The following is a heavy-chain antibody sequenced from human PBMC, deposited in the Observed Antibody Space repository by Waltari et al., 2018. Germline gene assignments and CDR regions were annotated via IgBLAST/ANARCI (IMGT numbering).Heavy chain of an antibody. D-gene: IGHD3-9*01. CDR3: ARRGDWPLGIDY. J-gene: IGHJ4*02. CDR1: GFTFSLYA. V-gene: IGHV3-30*04. Sequence: QVHLVESGGGEVQPGRSLRLSCAASGFTFSLYAMHWVRQPPGKGLEWVELILYDGSNTCYADSVKGRFTISRDNSRNTLYLQMNSLSAEDTAVYYCARRGDWPLGIDYWGLGTLVAVPS. CDR2: ILYDGSNT.